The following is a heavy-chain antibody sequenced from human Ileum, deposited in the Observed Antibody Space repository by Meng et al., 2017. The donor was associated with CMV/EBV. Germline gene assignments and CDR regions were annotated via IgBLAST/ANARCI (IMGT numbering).Heavy chain of an antibody. V-gene: IGHV4-31*03. D-gene: IGHD4-17*01. J-gene: IGHJ5*02. CDR2: IYYSGTT. CDR3: ARTNYGDYNWFDP. Sequence: VRVQSSGPGRVTPSQTLSPTCTLSGVPISSGVFYWSWIRQHPGKGMEWIGYIYYSGTTYYNPSLRRRVAISIDTSKNQFSLKLTSVTAADTAVYFCARTNYGDYNWFDPWGQGTLFTVSS. CDR1: GVPISSGVFY.